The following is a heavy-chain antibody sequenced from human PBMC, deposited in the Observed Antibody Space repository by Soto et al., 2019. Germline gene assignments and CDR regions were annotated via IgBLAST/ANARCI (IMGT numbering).Heavy chain of an antibody. CDR1: GGCFSGYH. J-gene: IGHJ5*02. CDR3: ASLGVSFDP. CDR2: INHSGST. V-gene: IGHV4-34*01. Sequence: WETLSITCAVYGGCFSGYHWSCILQPPGKGLEWIGEINHSGSTNYNPSLKSRVTISVDTSKNQFSLKLSSVTAADKAVYYSASLGVSFDPGRQGTLV.